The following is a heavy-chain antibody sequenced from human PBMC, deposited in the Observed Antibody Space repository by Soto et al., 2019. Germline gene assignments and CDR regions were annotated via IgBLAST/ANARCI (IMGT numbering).Heavy chain of an antibody. J-gene: IGHJ4*02. V-gene: IGHV2-5*02. CDR3: AHHPYYGLGSYSFDY. CDR1: GFSLTTSGVG. D-gene: IGHD3-10*01. Sequence: QITLKESGPPLVRPTQTLTLTCTFSGFSLTTSGVGVGWIRQPPGKALEWLAVIYWDDDKRYSSSLKSWLTITKDTSKNQVVLTMTNMDPVDTATYYCAHHPYYGLGSYSFDYWGQGTLVTVSS. CDR2: IYWDDDK.